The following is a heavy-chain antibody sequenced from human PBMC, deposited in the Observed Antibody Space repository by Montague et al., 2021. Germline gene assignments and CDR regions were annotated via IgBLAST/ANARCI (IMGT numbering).Heavy chain of an antibody. CDR1: GGSTSSTSYY. J-gene: IGHJ5*02. CDR3: ARSLYYKGGSCYSGFDP. D-gene: IGHD2-15*01. V-gene: IGHV4-39*01. CDR2: IYYNGST. Sequence: SETLSLTCTVSGGSTSSTSYYWGWIRQPPGKELEFIGVIYYNGSTYHNPSLKSRVTVSIDTSKNQFSLKLTSVTAADTAVYFCARSLYYKGGSCYSGFDPWGQGTLVTVSS.